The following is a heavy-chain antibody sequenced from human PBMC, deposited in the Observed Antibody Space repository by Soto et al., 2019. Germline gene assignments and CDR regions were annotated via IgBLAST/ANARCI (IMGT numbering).Heavy chain of an antibody. CDR3: ARDGDILTGYYRGYYYYGMDV. Sequence: QVQLVQSGAEVKKPGSSVKVSCKASGGTFSSYAISWVLQAPGQGLEWMGGISPIFGTANYAQKFQGRVTITADKSTSTAYMELSSLRSEDTAVYYCARDGDILTGYYRGYYYYGMDVWGQGTTVTVSS. J-gene: IGHJ6*02. CDR1: GGTFSSYA. V-gene: IGHV1-69*06. CDR2: ISPIFGTA. D-gene: IGHD3-9*01.